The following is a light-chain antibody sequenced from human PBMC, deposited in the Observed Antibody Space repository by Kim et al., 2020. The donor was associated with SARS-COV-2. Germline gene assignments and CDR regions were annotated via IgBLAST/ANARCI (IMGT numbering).Light chain of an antibody. J-gene: IGLJ2*01. CDR1: SLRSDY. CDR2: GKN. CDR3: NSRDSNDNVV. V-gene: IGLV3-19*01. Sequence: VPLGPTVRTTCQGDSLRSDYATWYQQKPGQAPILVIYGKNHRPSGIPDRFSGSSSGNTASLTITGTQAGDEADYYCNSRDSNDNVVFGGGTQLTVL.